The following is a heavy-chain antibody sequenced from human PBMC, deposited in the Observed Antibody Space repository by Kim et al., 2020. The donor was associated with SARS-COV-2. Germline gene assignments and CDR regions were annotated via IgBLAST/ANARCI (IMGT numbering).Heavy chain of an antibody. J-gene: IGHJ2*01. CDR2: ILFDGSKK. Sequence: GGSLRLSCAASGFMFGHYGMHWVRQSPGKGLEWVALILFDGSKKYYAESVKGRFNVSRDNSKNTLSLQMTGLSPEDTGIYYCARAYTNPHWYFGLWGRGTLVTVSS. CDR1: GFMFGHYG. D-gene: IGHD4-4*01. V-gene: IGHV3-30*03. CDR3: ARAYTNPHWYFGL.